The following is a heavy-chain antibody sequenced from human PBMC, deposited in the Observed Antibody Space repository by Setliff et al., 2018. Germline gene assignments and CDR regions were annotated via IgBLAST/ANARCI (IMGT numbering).Heavy chain of an antibody. J-gene: IGHJ4*02. CDR2: LDNDGST. D-gene: IGHD3-10*01. CDR3: RLWFGELLRDY. Sequence: GESLRLSCAASGVTVSAYDMSWVRQAPGKGLEWVSLLDNDGSTYYSDSVKGRFTISRGTSKNTLYLQMSSLRTEDTAVYYCRLWFGELLRDYWGQGTLVTVSS. CDR1: GVTVSAYD. V-gene: IGHV3-53*01.